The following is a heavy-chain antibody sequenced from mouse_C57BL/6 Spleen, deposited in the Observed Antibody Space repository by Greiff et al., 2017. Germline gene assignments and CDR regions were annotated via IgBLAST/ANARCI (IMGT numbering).Heavy chain of an antibody. D-gene: IGHD1-1*01. CDR1: GYSFTDYN. J-gene: IGHJ3*01. V-gene: IGHV1-39*01. CDR2: INPNYGTT. CDR3: ARDRGSSSPWFAY. Sequence: EVKLLESGPELVKPGASVKISCKASGYSFTDYNMNWVQQSNGKSLEWIGAINPNYGTTNYNQKFKGKATLTVDQSSSTAYMQLNSLPSEDSAVYYCARDRGSSSPWFAYWGQGTLVTVSA.